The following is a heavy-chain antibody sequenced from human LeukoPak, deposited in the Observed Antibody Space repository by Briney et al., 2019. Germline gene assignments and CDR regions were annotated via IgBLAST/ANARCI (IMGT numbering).Heavy chain of an antibody. CDR2: IYLYGTT. V-gene: IGHV4-4*02. J-gene: IGHJ6*02. D-gene: IGHD1/OR15-1a*01. Sequence: GSLRLSCAASGFTVSRNFMSWVRQSPVKGLEWIGEIYLYGTTNYNPSFTSRVTMSVDRSRNQFSLKLTSVTAADTAVYYCARQKWEQQGRDYYFNGLDVWGPGTTVIVSS. CDR3: ARQKWEQQGRDYYFNGLDV. CDR1: GFTVSRNF.